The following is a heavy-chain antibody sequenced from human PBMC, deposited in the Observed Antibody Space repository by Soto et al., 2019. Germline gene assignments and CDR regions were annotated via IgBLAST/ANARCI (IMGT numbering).Heavy chain of an antibody. Sequence: PGWSLRLSCAASGFTFSSYAVSWVRQAPGKGPEWISSISGSGSTIYYADSVKGRFTISRDNSKDTLYLQMNSLRAEDTAVYYCAKDQVVGAAQYNWFDPWGQGTLVTVSS. V-gene: IGHV3-23*01. CDR2: ISGSGSTI. J-gene: IGHJ5*02. CDR1: GFTFSSYA. CDR3: AKDQVVGAAQYNWFDP. D-gene: IGHD2-2*01.